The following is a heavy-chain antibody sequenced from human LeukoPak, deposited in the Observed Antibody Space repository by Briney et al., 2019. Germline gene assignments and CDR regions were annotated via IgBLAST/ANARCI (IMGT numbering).Heavy chain of an antibody. CDR3: ARVGGSGGDFFDY. D-gene: IGHD3-10*01. CDR1: GDSNSRYY. Sequence: PSETLSLTCTVAGDSNSRYYWSWLRQPPGKGLEWIGYIYYSGSTNYNPSLKSRVTISVDTSKNQFSLNLSSVTAADTAVYYCARVGGSGGDFFDYWGQGTLVTVSS. J-gene: IGHJ4*02. CDR2: IYYSGST. V-gene: IGHV4-59*01.